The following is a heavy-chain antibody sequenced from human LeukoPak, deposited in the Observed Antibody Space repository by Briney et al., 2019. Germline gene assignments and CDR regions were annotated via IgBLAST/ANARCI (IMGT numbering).Heavy chain of an antibody. V-gene: IGHV3-64*01. CDR3: ARAIHSSGYPPVDY. CDR1: GFTFSSYA. D-gene: IGHD3-22*01. Sequence: GGSLRLSCAASGFTFSSYAMHWVRQAPGKGLEYVSAISSNGDSTYYANPVKGRFTISRDNSKNTLYLQMGSLRAEDMAVYYCARAIHSSGYPPVDYWGQGTLVTVSS. CDR2: ISSNGDST. J-gene: IGHJ4*02.